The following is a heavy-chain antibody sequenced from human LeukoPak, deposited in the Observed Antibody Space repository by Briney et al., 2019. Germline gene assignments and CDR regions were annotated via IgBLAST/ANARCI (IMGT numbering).Heavy chain of an antibody. CDR1: GGTFSSYA. CDR2: IIPIFGIA. J-gene: IGHJ5*02. Sequence: ASVKVSCKASGGTFSSYAIGWVRQAPGQGLGWMGRIIPIFGIANYAQKFQGRVTITADKSTSTAYMELSSLRSEDTAVYYCAREVVTTNRNWFDPWGQGTLVTVSS. V-gene: IGHV1-69*04. CDR3: AREVVTTNRNWFDP. D-gene: IGHD4-11*01.